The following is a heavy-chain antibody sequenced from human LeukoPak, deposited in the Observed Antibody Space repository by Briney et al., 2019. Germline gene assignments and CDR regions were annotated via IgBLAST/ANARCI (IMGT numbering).Heavy chain of an antibody. CDR3: ARLGYYDYVWGSYSYNWFDP. J-gene: IGHJ5*02. CDR1: GGSISSYS. D-gene: IGHD3-16*01. V-gene: IGHV4-59*08. Sequence: SETLSLTCTVSGGSISSYSWSWIRQPPGKGLEWIGYIYYSGSTNYNPSLKSRVTISVDTSKNQFSLKLSSVTAADTAVYYCARLGYYDYVWGSYSYNWFDPWGQGTLVTVSS. CDR2: IYYSGST.